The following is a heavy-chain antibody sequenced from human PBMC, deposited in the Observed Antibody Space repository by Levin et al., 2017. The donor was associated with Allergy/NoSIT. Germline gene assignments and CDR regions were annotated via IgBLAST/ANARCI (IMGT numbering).Heavy chain of an antibody. Sequence: GESLRLSCAASGFTFSSDAMSWFRQAPGKGLEWVSSITPSGDITYHADSVEGRFTISRDNSKNTLYLQMDSLRAEDSAIYYCAKHSGTYYGSSDFWGQGTLVTVSS. J-gene: IGHJ4*02. V-gene: IGHV3-23*01. CDR3: AKHSGTYYGSSDF. D-gene: IGHD3-10*01. CDR1: GFTFSSDA. CDR2: ITPSGDIT.